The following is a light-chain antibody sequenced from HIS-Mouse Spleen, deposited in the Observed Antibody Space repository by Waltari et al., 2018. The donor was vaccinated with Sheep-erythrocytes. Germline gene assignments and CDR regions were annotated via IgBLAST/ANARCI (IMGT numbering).Light chain of an antibody. CDR1: SSDVGGYHY. V-gene: IGLV2-11*01. Sequence: QSALTQPRSVSGSPGQSVTISCTGPSSDVGGYHYVSWYQPHPGKAPKLMFYDGSKRPSGVPDRFSGSKSGNTASLTISGLQAEDEADYYCCSYAGSYNHVFATGTKVTVL. J-gene: IGLJ1*01. CDR2: DGS. CDR3: CSYAGSYNHV.